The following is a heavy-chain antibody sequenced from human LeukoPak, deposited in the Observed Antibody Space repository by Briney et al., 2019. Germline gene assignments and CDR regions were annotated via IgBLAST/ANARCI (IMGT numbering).Heavy chain of an antibody. D-gene: IGHD1-26*01. V-gene: IGHV3-23*01. CDR1: GFTFSSYS. CDR2: ISGGGDRT. CDR3: AKGSGSGSYWPSYYYYGLDV. Sequence: GGSLRLPCAASGFTFSSYSMNWVRQAPGKGLEWVSAISGGGDRTYYADSVKGRFTISRDNSQNTMYLQMHSLRAEDTAVYYCAKGSGSGSYWPSYYYYGLDVWGQGTTVTVSS. J-gene: IGHJ6*02.